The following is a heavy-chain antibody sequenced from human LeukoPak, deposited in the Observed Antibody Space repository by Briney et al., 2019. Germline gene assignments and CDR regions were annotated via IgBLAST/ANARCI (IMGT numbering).Heavy chain of an antibody. D-gene: IGHD3-22*01. J-gene: IGHJ3*02. CDR1: GGSISSSSYY. CDR3: ARDPIVVVITGAFDI. Sequence: PSETLSLTCTVSGGSISSSSYYWGWIRQPPGKGLEWIGSIYYSGSTYYNPSLKSRVTISVDTSKNQFSLKLSSVTAADTAVYYCARDPIVVVITGAFDIWGQGTMVTVSS. V-gene: IGHV4-39*07. CDR2: IYYSGST.